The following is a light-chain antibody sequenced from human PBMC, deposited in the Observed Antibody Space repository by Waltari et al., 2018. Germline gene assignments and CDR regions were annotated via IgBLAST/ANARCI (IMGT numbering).Light chain of an antibody. CDR2: GAS. V-gene: IGKV3D-15*01. Sequence: EIVMTQSPATLSLSPGERATLSCRASQSVSSSLAWYQQKPGQSPRLLIYGASSSATGIPDRFRGSGSGTDFTLTISSLEPEDVGVYYCLQRSNWRTFGQGTKVEIK. J-gene: IGKJ1*01. CDR3: LQRSNWRT. CDR1: QSVSSS.